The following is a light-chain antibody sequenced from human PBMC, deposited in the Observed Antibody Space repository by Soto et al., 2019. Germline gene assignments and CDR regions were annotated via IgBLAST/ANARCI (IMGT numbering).Light chain of an antibody. CDR1: QSVTYY. CDR2: DTS. V-gene: IGKV3-11*01. Sequence: EIVLTQSPATLSLSPGERATLSCRASQSVTYYLAWYQQKRGQAPRLLIYDTSSRAPGIPARFSGSGSGTDFTLSISSLQPEDFATYYCQQTYSPPLTFGGGTKV. J-gene: IGKJ4*01. CDR3: QQTYSPPLT.